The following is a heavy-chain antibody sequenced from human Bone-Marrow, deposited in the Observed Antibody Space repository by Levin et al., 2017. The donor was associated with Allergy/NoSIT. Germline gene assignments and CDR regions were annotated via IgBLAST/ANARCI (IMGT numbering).Heavy chain of an antibody. CDR1: GFSIHSNA. CDR3: AKDSPSSGWPTFDL. D-gene: IGHD6-19*01. V-gene: IGHV3-23*05. J-gene: IGHJ4*02. CDR2: VANSRTGT. Sequence: GGSLRLSCAASGFSIHSNAMSWVRQAPGEGLEWVASVANSRTGTYYADSVRGRFTISRDSSTDALYFQMNSLRVEDTAVYYCAKDSPSSGWPTFDLWGQGTLFTVSS.